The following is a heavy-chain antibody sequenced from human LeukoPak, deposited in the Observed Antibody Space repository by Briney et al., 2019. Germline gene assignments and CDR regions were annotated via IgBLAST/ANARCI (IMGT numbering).Heavy chain of an antibody. D-gene: IGHD4-17*01. Sequence: GGSLRLSCAASGFTFDDYGMSWVRQAPGKGLEWVSGINWNGGSTGYADSVKGRFTISRDNAKNSLYLQMNSLRAEDTAVYYCARAIYGDYEEDYFDYWGQGTLVTVSS. V-gene: IGHV3-20*04. J-gene: IGHJ4*02. CDR1: GFTFDDYG. CDR2: INWNGGST. CDR3: ARAIYGDYEEDYFDY.